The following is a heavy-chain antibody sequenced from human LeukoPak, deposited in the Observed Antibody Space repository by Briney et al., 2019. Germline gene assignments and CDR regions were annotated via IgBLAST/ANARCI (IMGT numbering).Heavy chain of an antibody. CDR3: ARVKLERRPYFDY. J-gene: IGHJ4*02. Sequence: SETLSLTCTVSGGSISSYYWSWIRQPPGKGLEWIGSIYHSGSTYYNPSLKSRVTISVDTSKNQFSLKLSSVTAADTAVYYCARVKLERRPYFDYWGQGTLVTVSS. D-gene: IGHD1-1*01. CDR2: IYHSGST. V-gene: IGHV4-38-2*02. CDR1: GGSISSYY.